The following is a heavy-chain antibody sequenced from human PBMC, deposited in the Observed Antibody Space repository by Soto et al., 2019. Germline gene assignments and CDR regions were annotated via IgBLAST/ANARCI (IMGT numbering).Heavy chain of an antibody. D-gene: IGHD2-15*01. CDR3: ARHPSGCSGGSCYSVLDY. CDR2: IYYSGST. Sequence: SETLSLTCTVSGGSISSSSYYWGWIRQPPGKGLEWIGSIYYSGSTYYNPSLKSRVTISVDTSKNQFSLKLSSVTAADTAVYYCARHPSGCSGGSCYSVLDYWGQGTLVTVSS. J-gene: IGHJ4*02. V-gene: IGHV4-39*01. CDR1: GGSISSSSYY.